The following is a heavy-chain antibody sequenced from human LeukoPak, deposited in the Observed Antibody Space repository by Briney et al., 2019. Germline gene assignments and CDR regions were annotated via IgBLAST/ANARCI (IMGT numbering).Heavy chain of an antibody. CDR1: GYTFTRYG. CDR2: ISAYNGNT. V-gene: IGHV1-18*01. J-gene: IGHJ6*02. CDR3: ARATPAGYYYGMDV. Sequence: ASVTVSYQASGYTFTRYGISWVRQAPGQGLERMGWISAYNGNTNYAQKLQGRVTMTTDTSTSTAYMELRSLRSDDTAVYYCARATPAGYYYGMDVWGQGTTVTVSS.